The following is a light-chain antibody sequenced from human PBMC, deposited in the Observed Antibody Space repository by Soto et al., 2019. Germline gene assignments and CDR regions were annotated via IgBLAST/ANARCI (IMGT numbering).Light chain of an antibody. CDR2: GAS. CDR3: HPYGSSPIFT. Sequence: EIVLTQSPGTLSLSPGERATLSCRASQSVSSSYLAWYQQKPGQAPRLLIYGASSRVTGIPDRFSGSGSGTDFTVTISKLEPEDFGVYYCHPYGSSPIFTFGPGTNVDI. J-gene: IGKJ3*01. CDR1: QSVSSSY. V-gene: IGKV3-20*01.